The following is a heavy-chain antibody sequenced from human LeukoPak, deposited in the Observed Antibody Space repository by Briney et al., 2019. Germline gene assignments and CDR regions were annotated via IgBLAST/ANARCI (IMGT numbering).Heavy chain of an antibody. J-gene: IGHJ4*02. CDR3: ARGDGYYDSSGSSVDY. D-gene: IGHD3-22*01. V-gene: IGHV3-30*03. CDR2: ISYDGSNK. CDR1: AFTSSSYG. Sequence: GGSLRLSCPASAFTSSSYGMYRVRQAPGKGLEWVAVISYDGSNKYYADSVKGRFTISRDNPKNTLYLQMNSLRAEDTAVYYCARGDGYYDSSGSSVDYWGQGTLVTVSS.